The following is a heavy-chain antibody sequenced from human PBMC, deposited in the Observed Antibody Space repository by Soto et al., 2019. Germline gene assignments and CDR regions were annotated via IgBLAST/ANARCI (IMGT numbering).Heavy chain of an antibody. CDR2: IYYSGYT. V-gene: IGHV4-39*01. CDR3: ARIYCSGGSCYSWGSWFDP. D-gene: IGHD2-15*01. Sequence: SETLSLTCTVSGGSISSSSYYWGWIRQPPGKGLEWIGSIYYSGYTYYNPSLKSRVTISVDTSKNQFSLKLSSVTAADTAVYYCARIYCSGGSCYSWGSWFDPWGQGTLVTVSS. CDR1: GGSISSSSYY. J-gene: IGHJ5*02.